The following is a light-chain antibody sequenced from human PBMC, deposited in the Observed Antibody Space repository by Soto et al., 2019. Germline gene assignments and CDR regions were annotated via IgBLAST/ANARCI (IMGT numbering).Light chain of an antibody. CDR2: EVT. V-gene: IGLV2-8*01. CDR1: SSDVGYYNY. Sequence: QSALTQPPSASGSPGQSVTISCTGTSSDVGYYNYVSWYQQHPGKAPKLLIYEVTKRPSGVPDRFSGSKSGNTASLTVSGLQAEDEADYYCQSYDSSLSGWVFGGGTKLTVL. CDR3: QSYDSSLSGWV. J-gene: IGLJ3*02.